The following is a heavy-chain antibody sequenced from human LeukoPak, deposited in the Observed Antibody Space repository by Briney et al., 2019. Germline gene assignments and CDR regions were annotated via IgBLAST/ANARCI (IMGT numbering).Heavy chain of an antibody. D-gene: IGHD3-10*01. CDR2: MNPNSGNT. CDR1: GYTFTSYD. Sequence: ASVKVSCKASGYTFTSYDINWVRQATGQGLEWMGWMNPNSGNTGYAQKFQGRVTMTRNTSISIAYMELSSLRSEDTAVYYCALRGAYYYGMDVWDQGTTVTVSS. V-gene: IGHV1-8*01. J-gene: IGHJ6*02. CDR3: ALRGAYYYGMDV.